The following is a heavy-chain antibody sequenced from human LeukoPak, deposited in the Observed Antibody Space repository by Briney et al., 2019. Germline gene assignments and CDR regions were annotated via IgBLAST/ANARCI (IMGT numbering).Heavy chain of an antibody. CDR3: ARGSHYDFWSGSHYYMDV. Sequence: ASVKVSCKASGYTFTSYDINWVRQATGQGLEWMGWINPNSGGTNYAQKFQGRVTMTRDTSISTAYMELSRLRSDDTAVYYCARGSHYDFWSGSHYYMDVWGKGATVTVSS. V-gene: IGHV1-2*02. CDR1: GYTFTSYD. D-gene: IGHD3-3*01. CDR2: INPNSGGT. J-gene: IGHJ6*03.